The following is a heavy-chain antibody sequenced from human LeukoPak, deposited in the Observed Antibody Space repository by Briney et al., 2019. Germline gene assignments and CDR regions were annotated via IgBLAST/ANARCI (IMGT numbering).Heavy chain of an antibody. CDR2: TYFRDKWYN. J-gene: IGHJ5*02. V-gene: IGHV6-1*01. D-gene: IGHD1-14*01. CDR3: VMSLAAAGATWFDL. CDR1: GDTDSSNSDA. Sequence: SQTLSLTCAISGDTDSSNSDAWNCIRQSPSRGLEWLGRTYFRDKWYNDYADSVRSRITIRPDTSRNQFSLQLKSVTPEDTAVYYCVMSLAAAGATWFDLWGQGTLVTVSA.